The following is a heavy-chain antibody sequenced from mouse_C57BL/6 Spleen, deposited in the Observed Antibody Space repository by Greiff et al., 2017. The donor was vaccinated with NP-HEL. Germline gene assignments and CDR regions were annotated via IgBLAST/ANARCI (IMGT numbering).Heavy chain of an antibody. CDR2: ISDGGSYT. Sequence: EVKLVESGGGLVKPGGSLKLSCAASGFTFSSYAMSWVRQTPEKRLEWVATISDGGSYTYYPDNVKGRFTISRDNAKNNLYLQMSHLKSEDTAMYYCARDRYFHVWGTGTTVTGSS. V-gene: IGHV5-4*01. CDR3: ARDRYFHV. CDR1: GFTFSSYA. J-gene: IGHJ1*03.